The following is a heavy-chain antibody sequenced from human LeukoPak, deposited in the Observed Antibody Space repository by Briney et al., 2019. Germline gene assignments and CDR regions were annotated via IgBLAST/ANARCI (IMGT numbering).Heavy chain of an antibody. V-gene: IGHV3-23*01. Sequence: GGSLRLSCAASGFPFSNYAMSWVRQAPGKGLEWVSSLISSGAVTYYADSVKGRFTISRDNSKNTVHLQMDSLRAEDSAVYYCAKDSGGSGWNYWGQGTLVTVSS. D-gene: IGHD6-19*01. CDR3: AKDSGGSGWNY. CDR1: GFPFSNYA. CDR2: LISSGAVT. J-gene: IGHJ4*02.